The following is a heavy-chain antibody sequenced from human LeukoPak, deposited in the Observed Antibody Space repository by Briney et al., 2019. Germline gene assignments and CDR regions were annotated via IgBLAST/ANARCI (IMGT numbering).Heavy chain of an antibody. J-gene: IGHJ4*02. CDR2: ISGGGGTT. CDR3: ADILY. Sequence: ETLSLTCAVYGGSFSGYYWSWIRQPPGKGLEWVSAISGGGGTTYYADSVRGRFTISRDNSKNTLYLQMNSLRAEDTAVYYCADILYWGQGTLVTVSS. V-gene: IGHV3-23*01. CDR1: GGSFSGYY.